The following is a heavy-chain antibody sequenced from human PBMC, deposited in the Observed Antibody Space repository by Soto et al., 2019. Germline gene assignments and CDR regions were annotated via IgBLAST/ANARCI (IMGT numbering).Heavy chain of an antibody. D-gene: IGHD3-3*01. CDR2: IIPIFGTA. V-gene: IGHV1-69*06. CDR1: GVTFSSYA. CDR3: ARVDTIFGVPPGYYYGMDV. Sequence: SVKVSCKASGVTFSSYAISWVRQAPGQGLEWMGGIIPIFGTANYAQKFQGRVTITADKSTSTAYMELSSLRSEDTAVYYCARVDTIFGVPPGYYYGMDVWGQGTTVTVSS. J-gene: IGHJ6*02.